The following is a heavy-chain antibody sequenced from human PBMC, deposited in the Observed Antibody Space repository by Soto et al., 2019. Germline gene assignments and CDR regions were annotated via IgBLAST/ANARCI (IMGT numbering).Heavy chain of an antibody. J-gene: IGHJ3*02. D-gene: IGHD3-22*01. V-gene: IGHV4-31*03. CDR1: GGSISSGGYY. Sequence: QVQLQESGPGLVKPSQTLSLTCTVSGGSISSGGYYWSWIRQHPGKGLEWIGYISYTGSTYYNPSLKSRVIISVDTSKKQFSLKLNSVTAADTAVYYCARVRYYDSSGLDAFDIWGQGTVVTVSS. CDR2: ISYTGST. CDR3: ARVRYYDSSGLDAFDI.